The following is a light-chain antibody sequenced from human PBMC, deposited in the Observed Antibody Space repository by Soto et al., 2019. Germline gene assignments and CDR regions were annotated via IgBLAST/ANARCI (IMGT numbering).Light chain of an antibody. CDR3: ASWDDSLNGVV. CDR1: FSNVGINT. V-gene: IGLV1-44*01. J-gene: IGLJ2*01. CDR2: SDN. Sequence: QSVLTQPPSASGTPGQRVTISCSGSFSNVGINTVNWYQQLPGTAPKLLIYSDNQRPSGVPDRFSGSKSGTSASLAISGLQSEDAAEYYCASWDDSLNGVVFGGGTKLTVL.